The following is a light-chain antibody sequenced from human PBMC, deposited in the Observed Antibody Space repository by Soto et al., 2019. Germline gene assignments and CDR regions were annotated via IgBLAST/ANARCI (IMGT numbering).Light chain of an antibody. CDR1: QSISSW. J-gene: IGKJ1*01. Sequence: DIKMSQSLSTLSAYVGDRVTITCRASQSISSWLAWYQQKPRKAPKLLIYKASSLESGVPSRCSGSGSGTEFTLTISSLQPDDVASYYRQQYNSYGTFGQGSKVDI. CDR2: KAS. V-gene: IGKV1-5*03. CDR3: QQYNSYGT.